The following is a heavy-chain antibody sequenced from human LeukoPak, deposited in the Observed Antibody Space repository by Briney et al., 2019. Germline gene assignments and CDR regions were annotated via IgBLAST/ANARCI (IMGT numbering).Heavy chain of an antibody. D-gene: IGHD3-10*01. CDR3: ARQSRMVRGAIDAFDI. Sequence: GESLKISCKGSGYSFTSYWIGWVRQMPGKGLEWMEIIYPGDSDTRYSPSFQGQVTISADKSISTAYLQWSSLKASDTAMYYCARQSRMVRGAIDAFDIWGQGTMVTVSS. CDR1: GYSFTSYW. V-gene: IGHV5-51*01. CDR2: IYPGDSDT. J-gene: IGHJ3*02.